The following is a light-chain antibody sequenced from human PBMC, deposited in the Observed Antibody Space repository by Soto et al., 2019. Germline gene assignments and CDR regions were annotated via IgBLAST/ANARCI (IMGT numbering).Light chain of an antibody. CDR2: DDS. J-gene: IGLJ2*01. CDR1: NIGSKS. CDR3: QVWDSSSDHVV. Sequence: SYELTQPPSVSVAPGHTARITCGGTNIGSKSVHWYQQKPGQAPVLVVYDDSDRPSGIPERFSGSNSGNTATLTISRVEAGDEADYYCQVWDSSSDHVVFGGGTKLTVL. V-gene: IGLV3-21*02.